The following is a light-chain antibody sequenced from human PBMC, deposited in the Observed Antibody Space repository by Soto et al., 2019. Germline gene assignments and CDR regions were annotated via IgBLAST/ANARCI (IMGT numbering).Light chain of an antibody. CDR3: QQSYSTPYT. CDR2: AAS. CDR1: QSISSY. J-gene: IGKJ2*01. V-gene: IGKV1-39*01. Sequence: DIQMTQSPSSLSASVGDRVTITCRARQSISSYLNWYQQKPGKAPKLLIYAASSLQSVVPSRFSGSGSGTDFTLTISSLQPEEFATYYCQQSYSTPYTCGQGTKLEIK.